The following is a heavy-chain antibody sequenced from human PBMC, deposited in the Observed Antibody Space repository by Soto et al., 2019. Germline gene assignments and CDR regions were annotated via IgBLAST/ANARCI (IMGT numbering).Heavy chain of an antibody. CDR3: VKSLGDRWNTYYFDY. D-gene: IGHD1-1*01. V-gene: IGHV3-23*01. CDR1: GFTFGMYS. Sequence: EVQVLESGGDLVQPGGSLRLSCAASGFTFGMYSMSWVRQAPGKGLEWVSGISGSGESTYYADSVKGRFTISRDNSKNTLYLQMYSLRPEDTAVYYCVKSLGDRWNTYYFDYWGQGTLVTVSS. CDR2: ISGSGEST. J-gene: IGHJ4*02.